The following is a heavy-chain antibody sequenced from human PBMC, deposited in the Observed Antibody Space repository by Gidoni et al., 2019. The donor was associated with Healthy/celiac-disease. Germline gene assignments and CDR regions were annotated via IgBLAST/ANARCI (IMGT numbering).Heavy chain of an antibody. CDR2: VSSSSSYI. CDR3: ARGPTPYCGGDCRYFGY. CDR1: GFTFSSYS. Sequence: EVQLVESVRGLVKPGRSLRLSCAASGFTFSSYSMNWVRQAPGKGLEWVSSVSSSSSYIYYADSVKGRFTISRDNAKNSLYLQMNSLRAEDTAVYYCARGPTPYCGGDCRYFGYWSQGTLVTVSS. V-gene: IGHV3-21*01. D-gene: IGHD2-21*02. J-gene: IGHJ4*02.